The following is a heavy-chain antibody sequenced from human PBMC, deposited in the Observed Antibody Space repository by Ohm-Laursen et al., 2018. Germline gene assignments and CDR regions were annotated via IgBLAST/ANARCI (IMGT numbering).Heavy chain of an antibody. V-gene: IGHV4-4*07. CDR3: ARDNYDILTENWFDP. J-gene: IGHJ5*02. D-gene: IGHD3-9*01. CDR1: GGSFSAYY. CDR2: IYTSGTT. Sequence: TLSLTCGVYGGSFSAYYWSWIRQPAGKGLEWIGRIYTSGTTNYNPSLKSRFTMSLDTSKNQFSLKLSSVTAADTAVYYCARDNYDILTENWFDPWGRGTLVTVSS.